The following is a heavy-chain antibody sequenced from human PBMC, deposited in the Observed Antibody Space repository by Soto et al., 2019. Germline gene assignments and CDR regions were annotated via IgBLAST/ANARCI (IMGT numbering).Heavy chain of an antibody. V-gene: IGHV3-11*01. CDR1: GFTFSDYY. D-gene: IGHD5-18*01. Sequence: ESGGGLVKPGGSLRLSCAASGFTFSDYYMSWIRQAPGKGLEWVSYISSSGSTIYYADSVKGRFTISRDNAKNSLYLQMNSLRAEDTAVYYCARGGDEDSYGFRYYYYGMDVWGQGTTVTVSS. CDR3: ARGGDEDSYGFRYYYYGMDV. J-gene: IGHJ6*02. CDR2: ISSSGSTI.